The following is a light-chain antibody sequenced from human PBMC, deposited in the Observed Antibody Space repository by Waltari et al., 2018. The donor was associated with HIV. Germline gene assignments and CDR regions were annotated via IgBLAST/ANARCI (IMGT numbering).Light chain of an antibody. J-gene: IGLJ1*01. CDR3: CPYAGSSFYV. V-gene: IGLV2-11*01. CDR1: SSDIGTYNY. CDR2: DVT. Sequence: QSALAQPRSVSGSPGQSVTISCTGTSSDIGTYNYVSWYQQYPGKAPKLLIFDVTKRPSGVPNRFSGSKSGNTASLTISGLQAEDEADYYCCPYAGSSFYVFGTATEVTVL.